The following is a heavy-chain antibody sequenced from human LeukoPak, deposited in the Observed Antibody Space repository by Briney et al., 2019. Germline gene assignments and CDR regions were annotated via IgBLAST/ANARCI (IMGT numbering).Heavy chain of an antibody. V-gene: IGHV5-51*01. Sequence: GESLKISCKGSGYSFTSYWIGWVRQMPGKGLEWMGIIYPGDSDTRYGPSFQGQVTISADKSISTAYLQWSSLKASDTAMYFCARRRRGYSYVMWLEDAFDIWGQGTMVTVSS. CDR3: ARRRRGYSYVMWLEDAFDI. CDR2: IYPGDSDT. CDR1: GYSFTSYW. J-gene: IGHJ3*02. D-gene: IGHD5-18*01.